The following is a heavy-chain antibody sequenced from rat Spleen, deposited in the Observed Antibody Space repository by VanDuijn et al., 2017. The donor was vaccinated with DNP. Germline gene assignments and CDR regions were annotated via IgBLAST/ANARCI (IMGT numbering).Heavy chain of an antibody. J-gene: IGHJ2*01. CDR2: ISYDGSNT. D-gene: IGHD1-11*01. V-gene: IGHV5-29*01. CDR3: ARHDLNYGFTLFDY. CDR1: GFTFSNYG. Sequence: EVQLVESGGGLVQPGRSLKLSCAASGFTFSNYGMAWVRQAPTKGLEWVATISYDGSNTYYPDSVKGRFTFSRDDAKTTLFLQMDSLRSEDTATYYCARHDLNYGFTLFDYWGQGVMVTVSS.